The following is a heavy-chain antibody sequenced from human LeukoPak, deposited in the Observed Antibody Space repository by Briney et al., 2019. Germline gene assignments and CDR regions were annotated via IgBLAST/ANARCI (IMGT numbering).Heavy chain of an antibody. D-gene: IGHD2-2*01. V-gene: IGHV4-34*01. CDR1: GGSFSGYY. CDR2: INHSGST. CDR3: ARGGGYCSSTSCYGYYYYGMDV. J-gene: IGHJ6*02. Sequence: KSSGTLSLTCAVYGGSFSGYYWSWIRQPPGKGLEWIGEINHSGSTNYNPSLKSRVTISVDTSKNQFSLKLSSVTAADTAVYYCARGGGYCSSTSCYGYYYYGMDVWGQGTTVTVSS.